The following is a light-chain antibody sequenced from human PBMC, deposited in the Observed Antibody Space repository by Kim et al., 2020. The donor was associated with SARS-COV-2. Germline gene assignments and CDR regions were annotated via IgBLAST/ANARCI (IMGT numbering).Light chain of an antibody. CDR1: NIGGHS. J-gene: IGLJ1*01. Sequence: ARGQTARITCGGNNIGGHSGHWYQQKPGQAPVLVIYYVSDRPSGIPERFSGSKAATTATLTISRVEAGDEADYYCQVWDTDTDDYVFGTGTKVTVL. CDR2: YVS. V-gene: IGLV3-21*01. CDR3: QVWDTDTDDYV.